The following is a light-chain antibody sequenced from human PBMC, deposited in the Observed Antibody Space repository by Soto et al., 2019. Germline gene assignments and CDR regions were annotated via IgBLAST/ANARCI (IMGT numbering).Light chain of an antibody. CDR3: ASYACTNLLV. CDR2: EVT. CDR1: SSDVGFYNF. Sequence: QSVLTQPPSASGSRGQSLTISCTRTSSDVGFYNFVSWYQQRPGKAPKLVIYEVTKRPSGVPDRCSGSKSGSTASLTVSGLQADDEADYYCASYACTNLLVFGSGTKVTV. J-gene: IGLJ1*01. V-gene: IGLV2-8*01.